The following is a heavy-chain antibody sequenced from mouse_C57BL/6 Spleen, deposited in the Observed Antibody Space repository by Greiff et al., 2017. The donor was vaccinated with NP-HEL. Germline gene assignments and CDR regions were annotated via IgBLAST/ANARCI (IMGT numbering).Heavy chain of an antibody. D-gene: IGHD2-3*01. CDR1: GYTFTDYN. CDR3: AREGGLLRPYFDY. Sequence: VQLQQSGPELVKPGASVKMSCKASGYTFTDYNMHWVKQSHGKSLEWIGYINPNNGGTSYNQKFKGKATLTVNKSSSTAYMELRSLTSEDSAVYYCAREGGLLRPYFDYWGQGTTLTVSS. V-gene: IGHV1-22*01. CDR2: INPNNGGT. J-gene: IGHJ2*01.